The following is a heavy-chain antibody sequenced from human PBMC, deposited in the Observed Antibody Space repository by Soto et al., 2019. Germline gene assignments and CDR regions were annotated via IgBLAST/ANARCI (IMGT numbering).Heavy chain of an antibody. CDR1: GFTFSSYG. V-gene: IGHV3-33*01. CDR2: IWYDGSNK. CDR3: ARDRSPLRRIVVVVAAPRYYGMDV. Sequence: GGSLRLSCAASGFTFSSYGMHWVRQAPGKGLEWVAVIWYDGSNKYYADSVKGRFTISRDNSKNTLYLQMNSLRAEDTAVYYCARDRSPLRRIVVVVAAPRYYGMDVWGQGTTVTVSS. D-gene: IGHD2-15*01. J-gene: IGHJ6*02.